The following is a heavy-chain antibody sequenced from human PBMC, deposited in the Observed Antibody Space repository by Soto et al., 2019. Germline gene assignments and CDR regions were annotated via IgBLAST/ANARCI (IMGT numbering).Heavy chain of an antibody. CDR3: ATLVTTLPLGNWLDT. J-gene: IGHJ5*02. Sequence: SETLSLTCAVSGGSISSSNWWSWVRQPPGKGLEWIGEIYHSGSTNYNPSLKSRVTISVDKSKNQFSLKLSSVTAADTAVYYCATLVTTLPLGNWLDTWGQGTLVTVSS. CDR1: GGSISSSNW. V-gene: IGHV4-4*02. D-gene: IGHD3-9*01. CDR2: IYHSGST.